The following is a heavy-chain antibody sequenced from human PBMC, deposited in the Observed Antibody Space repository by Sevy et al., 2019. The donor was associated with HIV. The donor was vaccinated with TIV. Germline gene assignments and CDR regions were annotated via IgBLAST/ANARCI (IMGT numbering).Heavy chain of an antibody. D-gene: IGHD3-22*01. CDR1: EFTFNKYA. Sequence: GGSLRLSCAASEFTFNKYALYWVRQAPGKGLEWVAVISYDGNNKYYAESVKGRFTISRDNSKNTLYLQMNSLRAEDTAMYYCARDRKPNRYDSSVIHPINYYYYGMDVWGQGTTVTVSS. J-gene: IGHJ6*02. CDR3: ARDRKPNRYDSSVIHPINYYYYGMDV. CDR2: ISYDGNNK. V-gene: IGHV3-30*04.